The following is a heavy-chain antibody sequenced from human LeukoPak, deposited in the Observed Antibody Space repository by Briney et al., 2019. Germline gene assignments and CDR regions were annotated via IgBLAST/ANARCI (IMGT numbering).Heavy chain of an antibody. CDR3: AKGKYSNLDYFGY. V-gene: IGHV3-30*02. D-gene: IGHD4-11*01. CDR2: IRYDGSNK. CDR1: EFTFSYSY. J-gene: IGHJ4*02. Sequence: PGGSLRLSCTAHEFTFSYSYMSWVRQAPGKGLEWVAFIRYDGSNKYYADSVKGRFTISRDNSKNTLYLQMNSLRAEDTAVYYCAKGKYSNLDYFGYWGQGTLVTVSS.